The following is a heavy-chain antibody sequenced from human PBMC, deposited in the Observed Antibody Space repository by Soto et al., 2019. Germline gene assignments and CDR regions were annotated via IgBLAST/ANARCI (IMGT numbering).Heavy chain of an antibody. CDR2: IIPIFGTA. J-gene: IGHJ6*02. CDR1: GGTFSSYA. Sequence: VKVSCKAAGGTFSSYAISWGRQAPGQGLEWMGGIIPIFGTANYAQKFQGRVTITADESTSTAYMELSSLRSEDTAVYYCARDGLSDGYNLPYYYYGMDVWGQGTTVTVSS. V-gene: IGHV1-69*01. D-gene: IGHD2-21*01. CDR3: ARDGLSDGYNLPYYYYGMDV.